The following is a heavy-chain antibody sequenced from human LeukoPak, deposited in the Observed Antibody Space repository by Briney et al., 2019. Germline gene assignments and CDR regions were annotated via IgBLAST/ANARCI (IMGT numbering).Heavy chain of an antibody. Sequence: EASVEVSCKASGYTFTGYYMHWVRQAPGQGLEWMGWINPNSGGTNYAQKFQGRVTMTRDTSISTAYMELSRLRSDDTAVYYCARERGHYYDSSGYPPLGAFDIWGQGTMVTVSS. D-gene: IGHD3-22*01. V-gene: IGHV1-2*02. CDR2: INPNSGGT. J-gene: IGHJ3*02. CDR1: GYTFTGYY. CDR3: ARERGHYYDSSGYPPLGAFDI.